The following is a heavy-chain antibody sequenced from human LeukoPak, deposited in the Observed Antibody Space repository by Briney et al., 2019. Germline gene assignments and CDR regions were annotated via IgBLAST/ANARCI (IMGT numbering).Heavy chain of an antibody. D-gene: IGHD6-13*01. CDR2: IHNSGTT. CDR3: ARDRAAAGRGRGGDFDY. V-gene: IGHV4-4*07. J-gene: IGHJ4*02. CDR1: GASISSHY. Sequence: SETLSLTCTVSGASISSHYWTWIRQPAGKGLEVIGRIHNSGTTNYNPSLKRPVTISVETSRNQFSLKLPSVTAADTAVYYCARDRAAAGRGRGGDFDYWGKGTLVTASS.